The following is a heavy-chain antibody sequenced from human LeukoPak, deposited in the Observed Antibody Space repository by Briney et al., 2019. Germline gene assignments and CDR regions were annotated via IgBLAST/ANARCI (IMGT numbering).Heavy chain of an antibody. V-gene: IGHV3-53*01. Sequence: GGSLRLSCTVSGFTVSSNSMSWVRQAPGKGLEWVSFIYSDNTHYSDSVKGRFTISRDNSKNTLYLQMNSLRAEDTAVYYCAKDYLAVAGIAWGGYWGQGTLVTVSS. CDR2: IYSDNT. D-gene: IGHD6-19*01. CDR3: AKDYLAVAGIAWGGY. CDR1: GFTVSSNS. J-gene: IGHJ4*02.